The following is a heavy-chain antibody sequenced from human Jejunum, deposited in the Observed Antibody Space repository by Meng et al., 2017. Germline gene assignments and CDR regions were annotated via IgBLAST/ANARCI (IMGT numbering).Heavy chain of an antibody. V-gene: IGHV3-23*01. J-gene: IGHJ4*02. CDR3: GKVDPITAHTSGWYGVDY. CDR2: MSGSGGTT. D-gene: IGHD6-13*01. Sequence: GESLKISCVASGFSCGSYIMTWVRQAPGKGLEYVSSMSGSGGTTYYADSVKGRFTISRDNSKNTLFLQMNSLGGDDTATYYCGKVDPITAHTSGWYGVDYWGQGTRVTVSS. CDR1: GFSCGSYI.